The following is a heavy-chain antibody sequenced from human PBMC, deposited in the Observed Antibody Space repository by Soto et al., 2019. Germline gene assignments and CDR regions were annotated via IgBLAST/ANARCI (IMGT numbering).Heavy chain of an antibody. J-gene: IGHJ6*02. V-gene: IGHV3-66*01. Sequence: EVQLVESGGALVQPGGSLRLSCAASGFSVSLNYMSWVRQAPGKGLEWVSVIYSGGTTFYADSVKGRFTISRDSSTNTLVLQMATLRAADTAVYYCARAAIDIAVYYYYSALAVWGQGTAVAVSS. D-gene: IGHD2-2*02. CDR1: GFSVSLNY. CDR2: IYSGGTT. CDR3: ARAAIDIAVYYYYSALAV.